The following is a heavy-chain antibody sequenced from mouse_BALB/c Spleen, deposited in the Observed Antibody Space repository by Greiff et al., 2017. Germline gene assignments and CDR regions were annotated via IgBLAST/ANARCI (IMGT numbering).Heavy chain of an antibody. J-gene: IGHJ3*01. CDR3: ARGGFAY. CDR2: IWAGGST. V-gene: IGHV2-9*02. Sequence: VKLVESGAGLVAPAQCLSITCTVSGFSLTSYGVHWVRQPPGKGLEWLGVIWAGGSTNYNSALMSRLSTSKDNSKSKVFLKMNRLQTDDAARYYCARGGFAYWGQGTLVTVSA. CDR1: GFSLTSYG.